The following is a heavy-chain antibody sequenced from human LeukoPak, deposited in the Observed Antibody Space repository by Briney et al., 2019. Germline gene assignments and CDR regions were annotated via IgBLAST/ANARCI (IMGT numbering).Heavy chain of an antibody. CDR3: ARDSVGYYDSSGLDY. CDR1: GGSFSGYY. J-gene: IGHJ4*02. V-gene: IGHV4-34*01. Sequence: SETLSLTCAVYGGSFSGYYWSWIRQPPGKGLEWIGEIYHSGSTNYNPSLKSRVTISVDKSKNQFSLKLSSVTAADTAVYYCARDSVGYYDSSGLDYWGQGTLVTVSS. CDR2: IYHSGST. D-gene: IGHD3-22*01.